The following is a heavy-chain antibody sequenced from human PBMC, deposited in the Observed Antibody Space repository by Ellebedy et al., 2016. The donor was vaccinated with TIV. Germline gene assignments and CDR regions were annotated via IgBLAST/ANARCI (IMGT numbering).Heavy chain of an antibody. CDR1: GFTFSSYE. D-gene: IGHD6-19*01. Sequence: GESLKISCVASGFTFSSYEMSWVRQAPGKGLEWLSYISSRDSSIYYTDSVKGRFTISRDNAKTSLYLQLNSLRVEDTAVYYCVKSLGPLDGFDFWGQGTMVTVSS. CDR3: VKSLGPLDGFDF. J-gene: IGHJ3*01. V-gene: IGHV3-48*03. CDR2: ISSRDSSI.